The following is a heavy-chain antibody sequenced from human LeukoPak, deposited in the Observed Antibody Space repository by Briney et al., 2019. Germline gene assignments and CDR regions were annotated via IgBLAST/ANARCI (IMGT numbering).Heavy chain of an antibody. CDR2: INPNSGGT. CDR3: ARDLRITIFGVPMVYYGMDV. V-gene: IGHV1-2*02. D-gene: IGHD3-3*01. Sequence: ASVKVSCKASGYTFTGYYMHWVRQAPGQGLEWMGWINPNSGGTNYAQKFQGRVTMTRDTSISTAYMELSGLRSDDTAVYYCARDLRITIFGVPMVYYGMDVWGQGTTVTVSS. J-gene: IGHJ6*02. CDR1: GYTFTGYY.